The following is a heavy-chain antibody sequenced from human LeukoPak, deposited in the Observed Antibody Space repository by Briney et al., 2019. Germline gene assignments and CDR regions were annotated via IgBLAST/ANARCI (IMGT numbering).Heavy chain of an antibody. J-gene: IGHJ4*02. CDR3: ARHGSGSSGSFRYYDY. D-gene: IGHD6-19*01. V-gene: IGHV4-59*08. CDR2: IFYSGST. Sequence: SETLSLTCTVSGGSISSYYWSWIRQPPGKGLEWIGYIFYSGSTNYNPSLKSRVTISVDTSKNQFSLRLSSVTAADTAVYYCARHGSGSSGSFRYYDYWGQGTLVTVSS. CDR1: GGSISSYY.